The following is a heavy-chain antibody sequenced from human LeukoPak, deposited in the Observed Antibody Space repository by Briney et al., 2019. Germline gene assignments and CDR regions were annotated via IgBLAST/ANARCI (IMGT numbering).Heavy chain of an antibody. V-gene: IGHV4-59*08. J-gene: IGHJ2*01. CDR1: GGSISSYY. D-gene: IGHD2-21*01. CDR2: IYYSGSI. Sequence: SETLSLTCTASGGSISSYYWSWIRQPPGKGLEWIGYIYYSGSINYNPSLKSRVTISVDTSKNQFSLKLSSVTAADTAVYYCARTRGGDWYFDLWGRGTLVTVSS. CDR3: ARTRGGDWYFDL.